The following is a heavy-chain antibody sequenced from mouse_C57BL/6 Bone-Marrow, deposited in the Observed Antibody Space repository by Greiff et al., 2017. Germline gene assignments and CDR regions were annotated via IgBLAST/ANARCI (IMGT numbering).Heavy chain of an antibody. Sequence: EVKVVESEGGLVQPGSSLKLSCTASGFTFSDYYMAWVRQAPEKGLEWVANINYDGSSTYYLDPLKSRFIISRDNAKNILYLQMSSLKSEDTATYYSARGGYGPYYFDYWGQGTTLTVSS. CDR1: GFTFSDYY. CDR3: ARGGYGPYYFDY. V-gene: IGHV5-16*01. J-gene: IGHJ2*01. CDR2: INYDGSST. D-gene: IGHD2-10*02.